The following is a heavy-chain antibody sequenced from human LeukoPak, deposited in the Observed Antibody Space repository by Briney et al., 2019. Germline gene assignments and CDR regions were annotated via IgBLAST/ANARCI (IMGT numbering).Heavy chain of an antibody. V-gene: IGHV4-38-2*02. Sequence: SETLSLTCTVSGYSISSGYYWGWIRQPPGKGLEWIGSIYHSGSTYYNPSLKSRVTISVDTSKNQFSLKLSSVTAAGTAVYYCAREDYDSSGYYYFDYWGQGTLVTVSS. CDR3: AREDYDSSGYYYFDY. D-gene: IGHD3-22*01. CDR1: GYSISSGYY. J-gene: IGHJ4*02. CDR2: IYHSGST.